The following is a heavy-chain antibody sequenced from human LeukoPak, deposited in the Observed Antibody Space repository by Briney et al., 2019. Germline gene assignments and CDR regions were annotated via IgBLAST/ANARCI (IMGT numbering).Heavy chain of an antibody. CDR2: INHSGST. D-gene: IGHD6-19*01. CDR3: ARWGRTVAGTDYFDY. J-gene: IGHJ4*01. CDR1: GGSFSGYY. Sequence: SETLSLTCAVYGGSFSGYYWSWIRQPLGKGLEWVGEINHSGSTNYNTSLKSRVTISVDTTQNRFSLKLSSVTAADTAVYYCARWGRTVAGTDYFDYWGQGTLVTGSS. V-gene: IGHV4-34*01.